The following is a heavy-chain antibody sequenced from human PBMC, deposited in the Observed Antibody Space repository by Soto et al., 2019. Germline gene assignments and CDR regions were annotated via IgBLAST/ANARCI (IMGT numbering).Heavy chain of an antibody. J-gene: IGHJ4*02. CDR3: ARAPVTMVRGVPFDY. CDR1: GFTFSSYW. Sequence: PGGSLRLSCAASGFTFSSYWMSWVRQAPGKGLEWVANIKQDGSEKYYVDSVKGRFTISRDNAKNSLYLQMNSLRAEDTAVYYCARAPVTMVRGVPFDYWGQGTLVTVSS. D-gene: IGHD3-10*01. V-gene: IGHV3-7*01. CDR2: IKQDGSEK.